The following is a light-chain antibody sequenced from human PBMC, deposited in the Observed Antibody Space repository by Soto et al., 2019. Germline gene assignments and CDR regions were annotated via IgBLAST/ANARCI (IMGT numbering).Light chain of an antibody. J-gene: IGKJ5*01. CDR2: RAS. Sequence: ENVLTQSPGTLSLSPGERATLYCRASQSVSSNYLAWYQQKPGQAPRLLIFRASNKATGIPDRFSGSGSGTDFTLTISSLEPEDFAVYYCQQRSNWPITFGQGTRLEIK. CDR1: QSVSSNY. V-gene: IGKV3D-20*02. CDR3: QQRSNWPIT.